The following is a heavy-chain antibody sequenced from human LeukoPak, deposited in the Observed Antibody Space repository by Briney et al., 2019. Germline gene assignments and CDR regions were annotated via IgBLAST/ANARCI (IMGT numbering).Heavy chain of an antibody. J-gene: IGHJ4*02. CDR3: ARVMASRDGYTPAGY. D-gene: IGHD5-24*01. CDR2: ISAYNGNT. V-gene: IGHV1-18*04. Sequence: ASVKVSCKASGYTFTGYYMHWVRQAPGQGLEWMGWISAYNGNTNYAQKLQGRVTMTTDTSTSTAYMELRSLRSDDTAVYYCARVMASRDGYTPAGYWGQGTLVTVSS. CDR1: GYTFTGYY.